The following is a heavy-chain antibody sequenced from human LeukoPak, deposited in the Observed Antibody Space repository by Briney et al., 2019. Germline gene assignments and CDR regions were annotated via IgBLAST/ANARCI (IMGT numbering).Heavy chain of an antibody. CDR2: INPNSGGT. CDR1: GYTFTGYY. D-gene: IGHD3-10*01. V-gene: IGHV1-2*02. CDR3: ARVGTYYYGSGTTWFDP. J-gene: IGHJ5*02. Sequence: ASVKVSCKASGYTFTGYYMHRVRQAPGQGLEWMGWINPNSGGTNYAQKFQGRVTMTRDTSISTAYMELSRLRSDDTAVYYCARVGTYYYGSGTTWFDPWGQGTLVTVSS.